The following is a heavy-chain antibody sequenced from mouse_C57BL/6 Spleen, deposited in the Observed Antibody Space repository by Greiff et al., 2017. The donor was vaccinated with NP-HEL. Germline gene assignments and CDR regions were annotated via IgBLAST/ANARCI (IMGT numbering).Heavy chain of an antibody. CDR1: GYTFTSYW. CDR2: IDPSDSYT. CDR3: ARHTTVVATSGHAMDY. V-gene: IGHV1-69*01. D-gene: IGHD1-1*01. Sequence: QVQLQQPGAELVMPGASVKLSCKASGYTFTSYWMHWVKQRPGPGLECIGEIDPSDSYTNYNQKFKGKSTLTVDKSSSTAYMQLSSLTSEDSAVYYCARHTTVVATSGHAMDYWGQGTSVTVSS. J-gene: IGHJ4*01.